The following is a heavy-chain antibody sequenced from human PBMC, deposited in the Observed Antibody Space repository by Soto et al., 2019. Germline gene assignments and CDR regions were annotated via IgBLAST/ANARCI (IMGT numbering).Heavy chain of an antibody. CDR1: GYRFNSYG. D-gene: IGHD2-15*01. J-gene: IGHJ6*02. CDR3: ASGCSGGSCYEGYYYYYYGMDV. V-gene: IGHV1-18*01. Sequence: ASVKVSCKASGYRFNSYGISWLRQAPGQGLEWMGWISAHNGDTKYAEKVQGRVTMTRDTSTSTAYMELSSLRSDDTAVYYCASGCSGGSCYEGYYYYYYGMDVWGQGTTVTVSS. CDR2: ISAHNGDT.